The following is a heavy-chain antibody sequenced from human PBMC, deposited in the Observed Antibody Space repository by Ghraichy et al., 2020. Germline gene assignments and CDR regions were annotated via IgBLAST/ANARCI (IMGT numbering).Heavy chain of an antibody. V-gene: IGHV1-69*04. J-gene: IGHJ4*02. CDR2: IIPILGIA. Sequence: SVKVSCKASGATFSSYTISWVRHAPGRGLEWMGRIIPILGIANYAQKFQGRVTITADKSTSTAYMELSSLRSEDTAVYYCARDYLPLITGTTDLDYWGQGTLVSVSS. D-gene: IGHD1-20*01. CDR3: ARDYLPLITGTTDLDY. CDR1: GATFSSYT.